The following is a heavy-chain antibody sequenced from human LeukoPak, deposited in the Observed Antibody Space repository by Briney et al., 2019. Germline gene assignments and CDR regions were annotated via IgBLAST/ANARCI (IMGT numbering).Heavy chain of an antibody. CDR1: GGSISSSSYY. CDR3: ARCLYQYWYFDL. CDR2: IYYSGST. Sequence: SETLSLTCTVSGGSISSSSYYWGWIRQPPGKGLEWIGSIYYSGSTYYNPSLKSRVTISVDTSKNQFSLKLSSVTAADTAVYYCARCLYQYWYFDLWGRGTLVTVSS. D-gene: IGHD2-2*01. V-gene: IGHV4-39*01. J-gene: IGHJ2*01.